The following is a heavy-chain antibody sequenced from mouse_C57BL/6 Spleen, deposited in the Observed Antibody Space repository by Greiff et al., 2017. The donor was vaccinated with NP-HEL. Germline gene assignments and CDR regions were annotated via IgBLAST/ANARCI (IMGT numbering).Heavy chain of an antibody. CDR1: GFTFTDYY. J-gene: IGHJ4*01. CDR2: IRNKANGYTT. CDR3: ARIGNYGNYAMDY. Sequence: EVMLVESGGGLVQPGGSLSLSCAASGFTFTDYYMSWVRQPPGKALEWLGFIRNKANGYTTEYSASVKGRFTISRDNSQSILYLQMNALRAEDSATYYCARIGNYGNYAMDYWGQGTSVTVSS. V-gene: IGHV7-3*01. D-gene: IGHD2-1*01.